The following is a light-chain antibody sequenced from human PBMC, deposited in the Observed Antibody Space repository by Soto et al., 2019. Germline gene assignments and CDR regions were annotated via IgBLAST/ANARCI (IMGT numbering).Light chain of an antibody. J-gene: IGLJ2*01. CDR2: RDN. Sequence: QSVLTQPPSASGTPGQGVTISCSGSSSNMQSNYVYWYQHLPGTAPQLLIYRDNQRPSGVPDRFSGSKSGTSASLAISGLRAEDEADYYCATRGGSYVLFGGGTKLTVL. CDR3: ATRGGSYVL. V-gene: IGLV1-47*01. CDR1: SSNMQSNY.